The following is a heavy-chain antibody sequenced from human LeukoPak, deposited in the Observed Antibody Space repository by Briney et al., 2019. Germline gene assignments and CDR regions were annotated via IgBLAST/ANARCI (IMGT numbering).Heavy chain of an antibody. V-gene: IGHV3-23*01. D-gene: IGHD6-19*01. CDR1: GFTFSSYS. CDR2: ISGSGGST. CDR3: AKSQQWLVRPNFDY. Sequence: HSGGSLRLSCAASGFTFSSYSMNWVRQAPGKGLEWVSAISGSGGSTYYADSVKGRFTISRDNSKNTLYLQMNSLRAEDTAVYYCAKSQQWLVRPNFDYWGQGTLVTVSS. J-gene: IGHJ4*02.